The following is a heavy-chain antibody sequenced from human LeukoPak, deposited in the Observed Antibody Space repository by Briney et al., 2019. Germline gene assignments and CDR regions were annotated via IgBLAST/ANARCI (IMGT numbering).Heavy chain of an antibody. CDR1: GGSISGYY. Sequence: SETLSLTCSVSGGSISGYYWSWIRQPPGKGLEWIGSINYSESTYFNPSLKSRVTISVDTSKNQFSLNLSSVTAADTAVYYCARGGDEYYYDSSGYYPLDYWGQGTLVTVSS. CDR3: ARGGDEYYYDSSGYYPLDY. D-gene: IGHD3-22*01. V-gene: IGHV4-39*07. CDR2: INYSEST. J-gene: IGHJ4*02.